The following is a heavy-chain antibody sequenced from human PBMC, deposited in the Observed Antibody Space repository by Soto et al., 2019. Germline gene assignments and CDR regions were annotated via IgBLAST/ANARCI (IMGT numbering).Heavy chain of an antibody. V-gene: IGHV3-66*01. Sequence: EVQLVESGGGLVQPGGSLRLSCAASGFTVSSNYMSWVRQAPGKGLEWVSVIYSGGSTYYADSAKGRFTISRDNSKNTLYLQMNSLRAEDTAVYYCARDSNDYWYFDLWGRGTLVTVSS. CDR2: IYSGGST. CDR3: ARDSNDYWYFDL. D-gene: IGHD4-4*01. J-gene: IGHJ2*01. CDR1: GFTVSSNY.